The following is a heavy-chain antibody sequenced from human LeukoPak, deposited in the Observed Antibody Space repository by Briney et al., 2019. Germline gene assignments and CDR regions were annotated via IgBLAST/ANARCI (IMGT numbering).Heavy chain of an antibody. V-gene: IGHV3-23*01. Sequence: PGGSLRLSCAASGFTFSSYAMSWVRQAPGKGLEWVSAISGSGGSTYYADSVKGRFTISRDNSKNTQYLQMNSLRAEDTAVYYCAKINTDDYYGSGSYLVYWGQGTLVTVSS. CDR3: AKINTDDYYGSGSYLVY. D-gene: IGHD3-10*01. CDR2: ISGSGGST. CDR1: GFTFSSYA. J-gene: IGHJ4*02.